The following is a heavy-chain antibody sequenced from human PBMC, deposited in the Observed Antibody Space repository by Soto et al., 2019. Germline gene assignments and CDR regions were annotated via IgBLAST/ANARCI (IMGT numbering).Heavy chain of an antibody. V-gene: IGHV1-46*01. J-gene: IGHJ4*02. D-gene: IGHD2-8*01. Sequence: QVQLVQSGAEVKKPGASVKVSCKASGYTFTSYYMHWVRQAPGQGLEWMGIINPSGGSTSYAQKFQGRVTMTRDTPTSTVYMELSSLRSEDTAVYYCARDSGYCTNGVCSTLDYWGQGTLVTVSS. CDR2: INPSGGST. CDR1: GYTFTSYY. CDR3: ARDSGYCTNGVCSTLDY.